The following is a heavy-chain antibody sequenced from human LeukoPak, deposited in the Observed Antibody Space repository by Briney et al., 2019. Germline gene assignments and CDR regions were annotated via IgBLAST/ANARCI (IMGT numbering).Heavy chain of an antibody. V-gene: IGHV3-9*02. CDR1: GLTSSIYD. Sequence: SLTLPCAPSGLTSSIYDMTGPRRAPGRGREGVSGYSWNRGRIGYADSVKGRFTISRDNAKNSLYLQMNSLRAEDMALYYCAKEAYYYDSSGYPFNWAFDTWGQGTMVTVSS. CDR2: YSWNRGRI. D-gene: IGHD3-22*01. J-gene: IGHJ3*02. CDR3: AKEAYYYDSSGYPFNWAFDT.